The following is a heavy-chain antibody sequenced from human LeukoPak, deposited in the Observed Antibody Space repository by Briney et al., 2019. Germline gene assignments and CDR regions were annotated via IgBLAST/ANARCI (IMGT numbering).Heavy chain of an antibody. V-gene: IGHV3-23*01. CDR1: GFTFSTYA. D-gene: IGHD6-13*01. Sequence: PGGSLRLSCAASGFTFSTYAMIWVRQAPGKGLEWVSVIGGSGSYTYHADSVKGRFTISRDNSKDTLYLQMNSLRPEDTAVYYCARDWYDYWGQGTLVTVSS. CDR2: IGGSGSYT. J-gene: IGHJ4*02. CDR3: ARDWYDY.